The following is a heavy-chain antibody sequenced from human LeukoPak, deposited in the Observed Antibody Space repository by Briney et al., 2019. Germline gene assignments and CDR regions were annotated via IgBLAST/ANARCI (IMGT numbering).Heavy chain of an antibody. V-gene: IGHV4-4*07. Sequence: SETLSLTCTVSGSSISGYYWTWIRRPAGKGLEWIGHMYASGNTNYNPSLNSRVTMSVDTSKNQFSLNLRSVTAADTAVYYCARNPIRGFGEIRDWGQGTLVTVSS. CDR3: ARNPIRGFGEIRD. D-gene: IGHD3-10*01. CDR2: MYASGNT. CDR1: GSSISGYY. J-gene: IGHJ4*02.